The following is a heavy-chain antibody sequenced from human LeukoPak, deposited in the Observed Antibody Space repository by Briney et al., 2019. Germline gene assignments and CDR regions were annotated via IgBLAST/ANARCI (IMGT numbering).Heavy chain of an antibody. Sequence: SETLSLTCAVYGGSFSGYYWSWIRQPPGKGLEWIGEINHSGSTNYNPSLKSRVTISVDTSKNQFSLKLSSVTAADTAVYYCARGRAFYDFWSGFPYYMDVWGKGTTVTVSS. CDR3: ARGRAFYDFWSGFPYYMDV. J-gene: IGHJ6*03. CDR2: INHSGST. V-gene: IGHV4-34*01. CDR1: GGSFSGYY. D-gene: IGHD3-3*01.